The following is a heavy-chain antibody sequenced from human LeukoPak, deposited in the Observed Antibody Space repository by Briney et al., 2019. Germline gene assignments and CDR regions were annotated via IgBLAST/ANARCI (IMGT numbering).Heavy chain of an antibody. V-gene: IGHV4-39*07. CDR1: GGSISSSSYY. J-gene: IGHJ3*02. CDR2: IYYSGST. Sequence: MPSETLSLTCTVSGGSISSSSYYWGWIRQPPGKGLEWIGSIYYSGSTYYNPSLKSRVTISVDTSKNQFSLKLSSVTAADTAVYYCARHERVGATGGAFDIWGQGTMVTVSS. D-gene: IGHD1-26*01. CDR3: ARHERVGATGGAFDI.